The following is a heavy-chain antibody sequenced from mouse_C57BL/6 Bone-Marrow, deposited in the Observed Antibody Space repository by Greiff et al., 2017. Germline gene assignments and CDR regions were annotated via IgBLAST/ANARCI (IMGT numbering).Heavy chain of an antibody. CDR2: IDPNSGGT. V-gene: IGHV1-72*01. J-gene: IGHJ1*03. CDR1: GYTFTSYW. CDR3: ARDYYGTPSYWYFDV. Sequence: QVQLQQSGAELVKPGASVKLSCKASGYTFTSYWMHWVKQRPGRGLEWIGRIDPNSGGTKYNEKFQSKATLTVDKPSRTAYMQLSSLTSEDSAVYYCARDYYGTPSYWYFDVWGTGTTVTVSS. D-gene: IGHD1-1*01.